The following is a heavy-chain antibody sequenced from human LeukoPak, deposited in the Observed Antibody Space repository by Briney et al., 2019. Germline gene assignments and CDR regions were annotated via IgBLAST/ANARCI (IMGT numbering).Heavy chain of an antibody. CDR2: ISSSGSTI. V-gene: IGHV3-11*01. CDR1: GFTFSDYY. CDR3: ARDSKNRLRPNDY. Sequence: PGGSLRPSCAASGFTFSDYYMSWIRQAPGKGLEWVSYISSSGSTIYYADSVKGRFTISRDNAKNSLYLQMNSLRAEDAAVYYCARDSKNRLRPNDYWGQGTLVTVSS. J-gene: IGHJ4*02. D-gene: IGHD4-17*01.